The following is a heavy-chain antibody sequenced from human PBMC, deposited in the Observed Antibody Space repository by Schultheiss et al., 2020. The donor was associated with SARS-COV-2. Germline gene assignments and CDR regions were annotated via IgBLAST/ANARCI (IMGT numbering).Heavy chain of an antibody. CDR3: ARGEGSFDP. Sequence: ETLSLTCAVYGGSFSGYYWSWIRQPPGKGLEWVGHVKSKSDGGTIEYAAPVKGRFTISRDDSKNTLYLQLNSLKTEDTAVYYCARGEGSFDPWVQGTLVTVSS. D-gene: IGHD2-15*01. CDR2: VKSKSDGGTI. CDR1: GGSFSGYY. V-gene: IGHV3-15*01. J-gene: IGHJ5*01.